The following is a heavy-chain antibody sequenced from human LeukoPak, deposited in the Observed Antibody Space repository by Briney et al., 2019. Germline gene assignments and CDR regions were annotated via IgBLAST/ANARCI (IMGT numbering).Heavy chain of an antibody. Sequence: GGSLRLSCAASGFTFDSYGMNWVRQAPGKGLEWISSISSSSTYIYYADSVKGRFTISRDNAKNSLYLQMNSLRAEDTAVYYCARAYCSSTRCSCYFDSWGQGTLVTVSS. CDR1: GFTFDSYG. D-gene: IGHD2-2*01. V-gene: IGHV3-21*01. J-gene: IGHJ4*02. CDR2: ISSSSTYI. CDR3: ARAYCSSTRCSCYFDS.